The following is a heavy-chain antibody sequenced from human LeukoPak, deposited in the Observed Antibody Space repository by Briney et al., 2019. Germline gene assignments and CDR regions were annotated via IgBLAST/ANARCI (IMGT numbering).Heavy chain of an antibody. J-gene: IGHJ4*02. Sequence: PGGSLRLSCAASGFTFSSYWMHWVRQAPGKGLVWVSRINSDGSSTSYADSVKGRFTISRDNAKNTLYLQMNSLRAGDTAVYYCARDILTGYYKFDYWGQGTLVTVSS. D-gene: IGHD3-9*01. CDR3: ARDILTGYYKFDY. CDR1: GFTFSSYW. CDR2: INSDGSST. V-gene: IGHV3-74*01.